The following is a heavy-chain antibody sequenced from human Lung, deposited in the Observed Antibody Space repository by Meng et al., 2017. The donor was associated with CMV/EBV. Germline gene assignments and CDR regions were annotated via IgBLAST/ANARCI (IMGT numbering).Heavy chain of an antibody. CDR2: INHSGST. CDR3: ARGRSNWNDYPFVY. J-gene: IGHJ4*02. CDR1: GGSFSGYY. Sequence: SETLSLXXAVYGGSFSGYYWSWIRQPPGKGLEWIGEINHSGSTNYNPSLESRVTISGDTSKNHFSLMLSSMTAADTAVYYCARGRSNWNDYPFVYWGPGTLVTVSS. V-gene: IGHV4-34*01. D-gene: IGHD1-1*01.